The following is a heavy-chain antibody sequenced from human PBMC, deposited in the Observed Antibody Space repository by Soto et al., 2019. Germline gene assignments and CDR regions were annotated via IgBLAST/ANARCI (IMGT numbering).Heavy chain of an antibody. D-gene: IGHD3-22*01. CDR2: INIDGSRI. Sequence: GGSLRLSCAASGFTFSSYWMHWVRQAPGKGLVWVSRINIDGSRISYADSVKGRCTISRDNAKNTLYMQMNSLRAEDTAVYYCARGDYHDTSGPFSDAFDVWGQGTMVTVS. CDR3: ARGDYHDTSGPFSDAFDV. CDR1: GFTFSSYW. J-gene: IGHJ3*01. V-gene: IGHV3-74*01.